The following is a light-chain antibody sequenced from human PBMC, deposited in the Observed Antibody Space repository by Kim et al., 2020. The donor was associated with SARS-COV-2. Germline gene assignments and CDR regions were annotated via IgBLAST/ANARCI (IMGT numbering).Light chain of an antibody. J-gene: IGLJ1*01. CDR3: CSYARTSYV. CDR2: EVS. V-gene: IGLV2-8*01. CDR1: SSDIGAYEN. Sequence: QSALTQPPSASGSPGQSVTISCTGSSSDIGAYENVSWYQQHPGKAPKLMISEVSKRSSGVPDRFSASESGNTASLTVSGLQAEDEADYYCCSYARTSYVFGTGTKVTVL.